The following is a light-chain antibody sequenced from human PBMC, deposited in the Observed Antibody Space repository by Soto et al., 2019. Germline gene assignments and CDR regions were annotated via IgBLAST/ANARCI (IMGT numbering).Light chain of an antibody. Sequence: SALTQPASVSGSPGQSITISCTGTSGDVGGYNYVSWYQHHPGKAPKLMIYEVSNRPSGVSYRFSGSKSGNTASLTISGLQAEDEADYYCASYTSSSSLYVFGSGTKLTVL. J-gene: IGLJ1*01. CDR3: ASYTSSSSLYV. V-gene: IGLV2-14*01. CDR2: EVS. CDR1: SGDVGGYNY.